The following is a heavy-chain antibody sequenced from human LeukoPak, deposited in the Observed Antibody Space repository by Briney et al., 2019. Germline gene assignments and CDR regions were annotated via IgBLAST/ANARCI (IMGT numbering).Heavy chain of an antibody. D-gene: IGHD3-22*01. V-gene: IGHV3-48*02. CDR2: ISSSSSTI. Sequence: GGSLRLSSAASGFTFSSYSMNWVRQAPGKGLEWVSYISSSSSTIYYADSVKGRFTISRDNAKNSLYLQMNILRDEDTAVYYCASAEHDSSGLPFDYWGQGTLVTVSS. J-gene: IGHJ4*02. CDR3: ASAEHDSSGLPFDY. CDR1: GFTFSSYS.